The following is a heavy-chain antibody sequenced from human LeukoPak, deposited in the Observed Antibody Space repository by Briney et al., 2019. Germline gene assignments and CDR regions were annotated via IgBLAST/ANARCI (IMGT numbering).Heavy chain of an antibody. V-gene: IGHV3-20*04. D-gene: IGHD2-15*01. J-gene: IGHJ3*02. CDR1: GFTFDDYG. Sequence: GGSLRLSCAAAGFTFDDYGMSWVRQAPGKGLGWVSGINWNGGSTGYADSVKGRFTISRDNAKNSLYLQMNSLRAEDTALYYCARKGILRDAFDIWGQGTMVTVSS. CDR3: ARKGILRDAFDI. CDR2: INWNGGST.